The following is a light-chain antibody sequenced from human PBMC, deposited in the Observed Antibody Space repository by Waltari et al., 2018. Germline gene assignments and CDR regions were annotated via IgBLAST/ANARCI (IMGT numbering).Light chain of an antibody. CDR2: KAS. V-gene: IGKV1-5*03. CDR3: QQYYSFPWT. J-gene: IGKJ1*01. CDR1: QSVNSW. Sequence: DIQMTQSPSTLSASVGDRVTITCRASQSVNSWVAWYQQKPGKAPKLLIFKASNLESGVPSRFSGSGSGTEFTLTISSLQPDDFATYYCQQYYSFPWTFGQGTKVEIK.